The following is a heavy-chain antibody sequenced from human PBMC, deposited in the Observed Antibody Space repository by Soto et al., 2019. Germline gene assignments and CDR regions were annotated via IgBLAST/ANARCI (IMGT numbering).Heavy chain of an antibody. J-gene: IGHJ6*02. CDR2: IWYDGSNK. CDR3: ARDPPVYDSSGYYYYYYGMDV. D-gene: IGHD3-22*01. CDR1: GFTFSSYG. Sequence: RGSLRLSCAASGFTFSSYGMHWVRQAPGKGLEWVAVIWYDGSNKYYADSVKGRFTISRDNSKNTLYLQMNSLRAEDTAVYYCARDPPVYDSSGYYYYYYGMDVWGQGTTVTVSS. V-gene: IGHV3-33*01.